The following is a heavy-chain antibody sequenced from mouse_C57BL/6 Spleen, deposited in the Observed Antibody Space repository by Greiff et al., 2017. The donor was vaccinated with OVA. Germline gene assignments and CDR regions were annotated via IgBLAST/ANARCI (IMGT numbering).Heavy chain of an antibody. J-gene: IGHJ2*01. Sequence: VQLQQSGAELVKPGASVKISCKASGYAFSSYWMNWVKQRPGKGLEWIGQIYPGDGDTNYNGKFKGKATLTADKSSSTAYMQLSSLTSEDSAVYFCARRQLRLGDYFDYWGQGTTLTVSS. V-gene: IGHV1-80*01. D-gene: IGHD3-2*02. CDR2: IYPGDGDT. CDR3: ARRQLRLGDYFDY. CDR1: GYAFSSYW.